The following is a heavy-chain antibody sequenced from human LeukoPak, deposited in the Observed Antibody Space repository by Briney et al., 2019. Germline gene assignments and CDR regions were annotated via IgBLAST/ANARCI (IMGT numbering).Heavy chain of an antibody. D-gene: IGHD5-24*01. CDR3: ARGQARREGYNYYMDV. J-gene: IGHJ6*03. V-gene: IGHV4-59*08. CDR2: IYYSGST. Sequence: SETLSLTCTVSGGSISSYYWSWIRQPPEKGLEWIGYIYYSGSTNYNPSLKSRVTISVDTSKNQFSLKLSSVTAADTAVYHCARGQARREGYNYYMDVWGEGTTVTVSS. CDR1: GGSISSYY.